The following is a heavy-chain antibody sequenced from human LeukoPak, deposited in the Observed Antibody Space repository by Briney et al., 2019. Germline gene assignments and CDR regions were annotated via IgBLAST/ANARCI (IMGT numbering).Heavy chain of an antibody. CDR1: GGSISSYF. J-gene: IGHJ4*02. CDR2: IYYVENT. V-gene: IGHV4-59*08. D-gene: IGHD5-12*01. CDR3: ARLYSAYEFDY. Sequence: SETLSLTCTVSGGSISSYFWSWIRQPPGKGLEGIGYIYYVENTNYNPSLKSRVTMSLATCKNQFSLKLSSVTAADTAVYYCARLYSAYEFDYWGQGTLVTVSS.